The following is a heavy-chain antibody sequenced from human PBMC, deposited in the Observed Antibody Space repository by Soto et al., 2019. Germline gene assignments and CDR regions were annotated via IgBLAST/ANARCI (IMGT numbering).Heavy chain of an antibody. Sequence: GASLKISCKGSGYSFTSYWISWVRQMPGKGLEWMGRIDPSDSYTNYSPSFQGHVTISADKSISTAYLQWSSLKASDTAMYYCARRKVATRYYYGMDVWGQGTTVTVS. CDR3: ARRKVATRYYYGMDV. J-gene: IGHJ6*02. CDR2: IDPSDSYT. V-gene: IGHV5-10-1*01. CDR1: GYSFTSYW. D-gene: IGHD5-12*01.